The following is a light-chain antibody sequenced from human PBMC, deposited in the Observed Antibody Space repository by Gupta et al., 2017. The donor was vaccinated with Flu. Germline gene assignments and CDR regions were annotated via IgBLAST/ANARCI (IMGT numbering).Light chain of an antibody. CDR3: QQFYRLPLT. CDR1: QTVLYNSNNKNL. V-gene: IGKV4-1*01. J-gene: IGKJ5*01. Sequence: IVMIQLLVLLSVSLADRAIINCKPTQTVLYNSNNKNLFTWYQQKPGQPPKLIIYWASHRESGVPDRFSGSGSGTDFTLTISSLQAEDVAVYYCQQFYRLPLTFGQGTRLEI. CDR2: WAS.